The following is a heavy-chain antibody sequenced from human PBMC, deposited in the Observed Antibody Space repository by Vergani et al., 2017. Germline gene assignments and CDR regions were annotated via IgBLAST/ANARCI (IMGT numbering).Heavy chain of an antibody. CDR2: ISAYNGNT. D-gene: IGHD2-2*01. V-gene: IGHV1-18*01. CDR3: ARVPSYCRSTSWCFSSWYPHFDY. CDR1: GYTFTSYG. J-gene: IGHJ4*02. Sequence: QVQLVQSGAEVKKPGASVKVSCKASGYTFTSYGISWVRQAPGQGLEWMGWISAYNGNTNYAQKLQGRVTMTTDTSTSTAYMELRSLRSDDTAVYYCARVPSYCRSTSWCFSSWYPHFDYWGQGTLVTVSS.